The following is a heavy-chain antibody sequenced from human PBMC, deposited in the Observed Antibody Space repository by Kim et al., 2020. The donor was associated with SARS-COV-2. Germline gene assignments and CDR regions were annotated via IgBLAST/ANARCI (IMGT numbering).Heavy chain of an antibody. D-gene: IGHD6-19*01. CDR2: ISYEGSNK. CDR1: GFTFSSSA. CDR3: ARGKGIAVGTTDFDF. V-gene: IGHV3-30*04. J-gene: IGHJ4*02. Sequence: GGSLRLSCAASGFTFSSSAMHWVRQAPGKGLEWVAYISYEGSNKFYADSVKGRFTISGDNSKSTLYLQMNSLRVEDTAVYYCARGKGIAVGTTDFDFWGQGTLVTVSS.